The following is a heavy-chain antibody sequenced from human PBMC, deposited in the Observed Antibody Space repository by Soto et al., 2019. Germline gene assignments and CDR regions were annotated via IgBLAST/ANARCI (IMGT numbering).Heavy chain of an antibody. CDR1: GGSISSGGYS. J-gene: IGHJ4*02. Sequence: SETLSLTCAVSGGSISSGGYSWSWIRQPPGKGLEWIGYIYHSGSTYYNPSLKSRVTISVDRSKNQFSLKLSSVTAADTAVYYLPRVPARGGRATLLTVST. V-gene: IGHV4-30-2*01. CDR3: PRVPAR. CDR2: IYHSGST. D-gene: IGHD2-2*01.